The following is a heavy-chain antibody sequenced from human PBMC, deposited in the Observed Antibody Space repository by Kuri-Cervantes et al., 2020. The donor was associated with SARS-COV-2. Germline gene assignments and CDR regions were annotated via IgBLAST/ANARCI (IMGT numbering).Heavy chain of an antibody. CDR3: ARRGAHDRRGSGIQLWSVYYFDY. D-gene: IGHD5-18*01. J-gene: IGHJ4*02. CDR1: GGSISSSSYY. CDR2: IYYSGST. V-gene: IGHV4-39*01. Sequence: SEILSLTCTVSGGSISSSSYYWGWIRQPPGKGLEWSGSIYYSGSTYYNPSLKSRVTISVDTSKNQFSLKLSSVTAADTAVYYCARRGAHDRRGSGIQLWSVYYFDYWGQGTLVTVSS.